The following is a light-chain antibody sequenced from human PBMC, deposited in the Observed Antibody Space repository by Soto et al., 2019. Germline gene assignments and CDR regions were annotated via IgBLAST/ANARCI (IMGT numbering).Light chain of an antibody. CDR2: GAS. Sequence: ELVMTQSPATLSLSPVARPTLSCRASQRVSNNLAWYQQKPGQAPRLLIYGASTRATGIPARFSGSGSGTEFTLTISSLQSEEFATYYCQKLNSYPLTVGGGTKVDIK. CDR1: QRVSNN. CDR3: QKLNSYPLT. V-gene: IGKV3-15*01. J-gene: IGKJ4*01.